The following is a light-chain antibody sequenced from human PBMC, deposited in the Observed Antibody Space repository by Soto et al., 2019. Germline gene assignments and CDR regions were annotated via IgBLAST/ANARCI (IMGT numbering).Light chain of an antibody. CDR1: QSISSW. V-gene: IGKV1-5*01. Sequence: DIQMTQSPSTLSASVGDRVTITCRASQSISSWLAWYQQKPGKAPKLLIYDASSLESGVPSRFSGSGSGTKFTLTISSLQPGDFATYYCQQYETFGQGTKVDIK. J-gene: IGKJ1*01. CDR2: DAS. CDR3: QQYET.